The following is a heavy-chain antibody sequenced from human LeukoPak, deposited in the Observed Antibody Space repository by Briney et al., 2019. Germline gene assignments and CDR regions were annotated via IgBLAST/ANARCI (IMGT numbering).Heavy chain of an antibody. J-gene: IGHJ4*02. CDR3: VRSQRNIDF. CDR1: GFTFSSYT. Sequence: PGGSLRLSCAASGFTFSSYTISWVRQAPGKGLEWVSGISASGDSRYYADSVKGRFTISRANSKNTLYLQMNSLRVEDTALHYCVRSQRNIDFWGQGTLVTVSS. CDR2: ISASGDSR. V-gene: IGHV3-23*01.